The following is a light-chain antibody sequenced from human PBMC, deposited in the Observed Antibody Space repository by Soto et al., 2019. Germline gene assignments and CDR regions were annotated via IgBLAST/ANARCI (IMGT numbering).Light chain of an antibody. J-gene: IGLJ1*01. CDR2: EVT. CDR1: GSDIAGYNY. CDR3: CSYADNNTYV. V-gene: IGLV2-14*01. Sequence: QSVLTQPASVSGSLRQSITISCTGTGSDIAGYNYISWYQQLPGKAPKLMIYEVTIRPSGISNRFSGSKSGNTASLTISGLQAEDEADYYCCSYADNNTYVFGSGTKVTVL.